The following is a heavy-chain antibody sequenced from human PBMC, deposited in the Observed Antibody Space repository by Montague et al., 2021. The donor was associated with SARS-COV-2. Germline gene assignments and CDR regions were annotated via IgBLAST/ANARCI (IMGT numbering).Heavy chain of an antibody. CDR3: ARWDASGWYSDL. CDR1: GFTFSPYS. V-gene: IGHV3-21*01. D-gene: IGHD6-19*01. J-gene: IGHJ4*02. CDR2: ISGGSDYI. Sequence: SLRLSCAAFGFTFSPYSISWVRQAPGKGPEWISSISGGSDYIHYADSVKGRFTIFRDNAKNSLYLEINSLRAEDAAVYFCARWDASGWYSDLWGQGTLVTVSS.